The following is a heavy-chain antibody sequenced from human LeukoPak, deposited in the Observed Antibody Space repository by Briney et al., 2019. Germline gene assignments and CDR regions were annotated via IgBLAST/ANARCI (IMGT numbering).Heavy chain of an antibody. CDR3: ARVPGYCSGGSCRGGAFDI. CDR2: ISYDGSNK. J-gene: IGHJ3*02. CDR1: GFTSSSYA. Sequence: GGSLRLSCAASGFTSSSYAMHWVRQAPGKGLEWVAVISYDGSNKYYADSVKGRFTISRDNSKNTLYLQMNSLRAEDTAVYYCARVPGYCSGGSCRGGAFDIWGQGTMVTVSS. D-gene: IGHD2-15*01. V-gene: IGHV3-30*04.